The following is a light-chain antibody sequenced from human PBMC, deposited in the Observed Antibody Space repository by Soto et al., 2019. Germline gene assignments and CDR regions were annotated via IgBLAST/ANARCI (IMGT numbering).Light chain of an antibody. V-gene: IGKV3-15*01. CDR1: QSVASN. Sequence: EIVMTQSPASLSVSPGDGATLSCWASQSVASNVAWYQQKPGQGPRLLIHGASTRAAGVQARFSGSGSGTDFTLTISSLQSEYFAVYYCQQYHNWPPQYTFGQGTKLQIK. CDR2: GAS. CDR3: QQYHNWPPQYT. J-gene: IGKJ2*01.